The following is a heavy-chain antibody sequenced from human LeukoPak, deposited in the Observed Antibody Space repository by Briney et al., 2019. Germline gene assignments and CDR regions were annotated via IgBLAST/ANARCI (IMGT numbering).Heavy chain of an antibody. Sequence: PSETLSLTCTVSGGSISSSSYYWGWIRQPPGKGLGWIGSIYYSGSTYYNPSLKSRVTISVDTSKNQFSLKLSSVTAADTAVYYCASTTYYDFWSGYVPFDYWGQGTLVTVSS. CDR2: IYYSGST. CDR1: GGSISSSSYY. J-gene: IGHJ4*02. CDR3: ASTTYYDFWSGYVPFDY. D-gene: IGHD3-3*01. V-gene: IGHV4-39*01.